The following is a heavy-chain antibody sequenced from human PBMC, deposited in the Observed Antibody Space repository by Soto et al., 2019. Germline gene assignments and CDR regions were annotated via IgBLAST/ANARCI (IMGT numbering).Heavy chain of an antibody. CDR3: ARDETYYDILTGNNWFDP. Sequence: ASVKVSCKASGYTFTGYYMHWVRQAPGQGLEWMGWINPNSGGTSYAQKFQGRVTMTRDTSISTAYMELSRLRSDDTAVYYCARDETYYDILTGNNWFDPWGQGTLVTVSS. J-gene: IGHJ5*02. D-gene: IGHD3-9*01. V-gene: IGHV1-2*02. CDR2: INPNSGGT. CDR1: GYTFTGYY.